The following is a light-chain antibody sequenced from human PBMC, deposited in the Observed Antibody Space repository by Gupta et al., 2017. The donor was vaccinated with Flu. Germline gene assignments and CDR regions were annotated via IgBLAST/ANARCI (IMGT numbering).Light chain of an antibody. CDR1: QSVNSF. J-gene: IGKJ5*01. CDR2: DAS. V-gene: IGKV3-11*01. Sequence: LSLSPGERATLSCRASQSVNSFLAWYQQKPGRAPRLLIYDASNRATGIPARFSGSGSGTDFTLTISSLEPEDFAVYYCQQRSNWPPITFGQGTRLEIK. CDR3: QQRSNWPPIT.